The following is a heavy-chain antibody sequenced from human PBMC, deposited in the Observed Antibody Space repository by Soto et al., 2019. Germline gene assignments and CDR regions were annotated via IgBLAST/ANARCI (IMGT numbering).Heavy chain of an antibody. Sequence: PGGSLRLSCAASGFTFSSYAMSWVRQAPGKGLEWVSVISGSGGSTYYADSVKGRFTISRDNSKNTLYLQMNSLRAEDTAVYYCAKVSGYSYGKRHWFDPWGQGTLVTVSS. CDR3: AKVSGYSYGKRHWFDP. D-gene: IGHD5-18*01. CDR1: GFTFSSYA. CDR2: ISGSGGST. J-gene: IGHJ5*02. V-gene: IGHV3-23*01.